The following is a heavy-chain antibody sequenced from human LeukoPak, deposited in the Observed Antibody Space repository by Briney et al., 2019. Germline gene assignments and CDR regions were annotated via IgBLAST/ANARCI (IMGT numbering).Heavy chain of an antibody. CDR3: ARDPPGIAASGTYY. CDR1: GFTFSGFW. Sequence: PGGSLRLSCAVSGFTFSGFWMSWVRQAPGKGLEWVAVTVGGGDGTYYADSVKGRFTISRDSSKNTLFLQMNSLRVEDTAVYYCARDPPGIAASGTYYWGQGALVTVSS. V-gene: IGHV3-23*01. J-gene: IGHJ4*02. CDR2: TVGGGDGT. D-gene: IGHD6-13*01.